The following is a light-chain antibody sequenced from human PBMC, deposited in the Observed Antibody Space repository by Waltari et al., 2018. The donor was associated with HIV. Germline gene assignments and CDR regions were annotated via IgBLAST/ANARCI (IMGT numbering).Light chain of an antibody. J-gene: IGLJ1*01. V-gene: IGLV2-11*01. Sequence: QSALTQPRSVSGSPGQSVTVSCTGTSSDVGGNNYVSWYQQHPGKAPKLIIYDVTKRPSGVPDRFSGSKSGNTASLTISGLQADDEADYYCCSYAGSYVFGTGTKVTVL. CDR1: SSDVGGNNY. CDR3: CSYAGSYV. CDR2: DVT.